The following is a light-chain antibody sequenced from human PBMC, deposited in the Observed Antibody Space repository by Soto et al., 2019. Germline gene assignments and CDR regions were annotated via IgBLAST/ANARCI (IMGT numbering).Light chain of an antibody. CDR2: DVS. Sequence: QSALTQPASVSGSPGQSITISCTGTSSDVGGYSYVSWYQQHPGKAPKLMIYDVSNRPSGVSNRFSGSKSGNTASLTISGLQAEDEADYYCSSYTGSNVVFGGGTKLTVL. J-gene: IGLJ2*01. CDR1: SSDVGGYSY. V-gene: IGLV2-14*03. CDR3: SSYTGSNVV.